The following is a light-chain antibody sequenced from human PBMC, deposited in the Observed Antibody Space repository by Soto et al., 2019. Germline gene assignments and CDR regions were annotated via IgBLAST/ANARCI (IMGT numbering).Light chain of an antibody. Sequence: QSVLTQPPSASGTPGQRVTISCSGSSSNIGSNYVYWYQQLPGTAPKLLIYRNNQRPSGAPDRFSGSKSGTSASLAISGLRSEDEADYYCAAWDDSLSACYVFGTGTKLTVL. CDR1: SSNIGSNY. CDR3: AAWDDSLSACYV. V-gene: IGLV1-47*01. J-gene: IGLJ1*01. CDR2: RNN.